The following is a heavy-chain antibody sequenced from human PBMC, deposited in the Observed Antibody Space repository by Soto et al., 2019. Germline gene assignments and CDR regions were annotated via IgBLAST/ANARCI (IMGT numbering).Heavy chain of an antibody. CDR3: AENYDFWSDRHVPFDY. V-gene: IGHV6-1*01. CDR2: TYYRSKLYN. CDR1: VDRVSSNSAA. J-gene: IGHJ4*02. Sequence: SQTLSLTCAISVDRVSSNSAAWNLISQSPSRGLEWLGRTYYRSKLYNDYAVSVKSRITINPDASKNQFSLQLNSVTPEDTAVYYCAENYDFWSDRHVPFDYWGQGTLVTVSS. D-gene: IGHD3-3*01.